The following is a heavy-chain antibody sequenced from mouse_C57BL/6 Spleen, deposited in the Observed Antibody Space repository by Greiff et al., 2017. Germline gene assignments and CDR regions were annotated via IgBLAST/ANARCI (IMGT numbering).Heavy chain of an antibody. V-gene: IGHV5-17*01. CDR3: ARDSYYAMDY. Sequence: DVHLVESGGGLVKPGGSLKLSCAASGFTFSYYGMHWVRQAPEKGLEWVAYISSGSSTIYYADTVKGRFTISRDNAKNTLFLQMTSLRSEDTAMYYCARDSYYAMDYWGQGTSVTVSS. CDR1: GFTFSYYG. CDR2: ISSGSSTI. J-gene: IGHJ4*01.